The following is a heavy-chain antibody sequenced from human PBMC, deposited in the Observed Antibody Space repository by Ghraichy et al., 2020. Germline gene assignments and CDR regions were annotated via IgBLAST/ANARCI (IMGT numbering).Heavy chain of an antibody. Sequence: GGSLRLSCAASGFTFSSYWMHWVRQAPGKGLVWVSRINTDGSSTSYADSVKCRFTISRDNAKNTLYLQMNSLRAEDTAVYYCARSISLRGYFDLWGRGTLVTVSS. J-gene: IGHJ2*01. D-gene: IGHD3-3*02. CDR2: INTDGSST. CDR1: GFTFSSYW. CDR3: ARSISLRGYFDL. V-gene: IGHV3-74*01.